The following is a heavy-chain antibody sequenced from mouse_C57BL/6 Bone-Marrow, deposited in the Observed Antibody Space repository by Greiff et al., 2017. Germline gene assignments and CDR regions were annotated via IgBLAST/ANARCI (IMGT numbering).Heavy chain of an antibody. CDR1: GYTFTSYW. CDR2: IDPSDSYT. CDR3: ARCYASSPYWYFDV. V-gene: IGHV1-69*01. J-gene: IGHJ1*03. D-gene: IGHD1-1*01. Sequence: QVQLKQPGAELVMPGASVKLSCKASGYTFTSYWMHWVKQRPGQGLEWIGEIDPSDSYTNYNQKFKGKSTLTVDKSSSTAYMKLSSLTSEDSAVYYCARCYASSPYWYFDVGGTGTTVTVAS.